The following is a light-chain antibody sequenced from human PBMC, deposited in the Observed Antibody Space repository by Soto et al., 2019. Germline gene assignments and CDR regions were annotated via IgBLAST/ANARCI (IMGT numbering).Light chain of an antibody. CDR3: SSYTRSTTQD. V-gene: IGLV2-14*02. Sequence: QSVLTQPASVSGSPGQSITISCTGTSSDVGTYNLVSWYQQHPGKAPKVIIYEVSNRPSGVSNRFSGSKSGNTASLTISGLQAEDEADYYCSSYTRSTTQDFGTGTKVTVL. J-gene: IGLJ1*01. CDR1: SSDVGTYNL. CDR2: EVS.